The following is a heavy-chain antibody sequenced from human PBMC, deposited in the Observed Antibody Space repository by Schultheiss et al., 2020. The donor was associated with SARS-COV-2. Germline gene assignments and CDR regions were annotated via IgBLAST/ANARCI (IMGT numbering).Heavy chain of an antibody. CDR1: GGTFSSYA. D-gene: IGHD6-13*01. CDR3: AAADRFRTPNYYYYGMDV. J-gene: IGHJ6*02. CDR2: IIPIFGTA. Sequence: SVKVSCKVSGGTFSSYAISWVRQAPGQGLEWMGGIIPIFGTANYAQKFQGRVTMTTDTSTSTAYMELRSLRSDDTAVYYCAAADRFRTPNYYYYGMDVWGQGTTVTVSS. V-gene: IGHV1-69*05.